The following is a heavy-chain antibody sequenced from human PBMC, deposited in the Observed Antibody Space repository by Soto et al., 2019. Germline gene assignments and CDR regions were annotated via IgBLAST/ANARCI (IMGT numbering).Heavy chain of an antibody. D-gene: IGHD6-13*01. CDR3: ARSAGWYAVHS. CDR1: GGSVSSPYY. CDR2: VFHTGTT. Sequence: QVQLQESGPGLVKPSGTLSLTCAVSGGSVSSPYYWWWVRQPPGKGLEWIGEVFHTGTTSYNPSLRSRVTISMDKSINQFSLDLSSVTAADTAVYYCARSAGWYAVHSWGPGTLVIVSS. J-gene: IGHJ4*02. V-gene: IGHV4-4*02.